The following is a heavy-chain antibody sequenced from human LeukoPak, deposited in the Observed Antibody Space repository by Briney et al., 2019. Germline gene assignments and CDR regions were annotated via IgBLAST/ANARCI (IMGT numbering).Heavy chain of an antibody. D-gene: IGHD5-18*01. CDR2: INWNGGST. CDR3: ARDGRGTAMVDY. V-gene: IGHV3-20*04. Sequence: GGSLRLSCAASGFTFDDYGMSWVRQAPGKGLEWVSGINWNGGSTGYADSVKGRFTISRDNAKNSLYLQMNSLRAEDTAVYYCARDGRGTAMVDYWGQGTLVTVSS. J-gene: IGHJ4*02. CDR1: GFTFDDYG.